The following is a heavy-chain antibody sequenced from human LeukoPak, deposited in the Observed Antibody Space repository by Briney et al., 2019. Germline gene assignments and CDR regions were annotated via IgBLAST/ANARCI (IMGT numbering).Heavy chain of an antibody. J-gene: IGHJ4*02. CDR1: GGSISSSSYY. Sequence: SETLSLTCTVSGGSISSSSYYWGWIRQPPGKGLEWIGSIYYSGSTYYNPSLKSRVTISVDTSKNQFSLKPSSVTAADTAVYYCASVVVPAAIPSYYFDYWGQGTLVTVSS. D-gene: IGHD2-2*02. V-gene: IGHV4-39*01. CDR3: ASVVVPAAIPSYYFDY. CDR2: IYYSGST.